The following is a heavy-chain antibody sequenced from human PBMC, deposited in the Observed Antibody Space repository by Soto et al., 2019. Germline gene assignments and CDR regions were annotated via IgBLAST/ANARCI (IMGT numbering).Heavy chain of an antibody. CDR1: GFTFSSYA. CDR3: ANTCSPKTTVGTRTFHI. J-gene: IGHJ3*02. D-gene: IGHD4-17*01. CDR2: ISYDGSNK. Sequence: QVQLVESGGGVVQPGRSLRLSCAASGFTFSSYAMHWVRQAPGKGLEWVAVISYDGSNKYYAHSVKGRFTISRDNSKNTLYLQMSSLRAGYTALYYCANTCSPKTTVGTRTFHIWGQGTMFTVSS. V-gene: IGHV3-30-3*01.